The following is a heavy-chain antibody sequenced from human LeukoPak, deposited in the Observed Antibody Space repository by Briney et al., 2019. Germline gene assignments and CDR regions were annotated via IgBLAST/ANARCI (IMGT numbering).Heavy chain of an antibody. CDR2: IWYDGGNK. V-gene: IGHV3-33*06. D-gene: IGHD6-19*01. CDR3: AKSGRKYSSGWYDDY. CDR1: GFAFSSYG. J-gene: IGHJ4*02. Sequence: GGSLGLSCAASGFAFSSYGMHWVRQAPGKGLEWVAVIWYDGGNKYYADSVKGRFTISRDNSKNTLYLQMNSLRAEDTAVYYCAKSGRKYSSGWYDDYWGQGTLVTVSS.